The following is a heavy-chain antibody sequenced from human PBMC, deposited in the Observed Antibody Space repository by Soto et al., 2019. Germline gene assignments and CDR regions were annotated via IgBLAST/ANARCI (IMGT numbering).Heavy chain of an antibody. V-gene: IGHV1-3*01. CDR1: GYTFTSYA. D-gene: IGHD2-2*01. CDR3: ARDLGESGYCSSTSCPYDYYYMDV. Sequence: QVQLVQSGAEVKKPGASVKVSCKASGYTFTSYAMHWVRQAPGQRLEWMGWINAGNGNTKYSQKFQGRVTITRDTSASTAYMELSSLRSEDTAVYYCARDLGESGYCSSTSCPYDYYYMDVWGKGTTVTVSS. J-gene: IGHJ6*03. CDR2: INAGNGNT.